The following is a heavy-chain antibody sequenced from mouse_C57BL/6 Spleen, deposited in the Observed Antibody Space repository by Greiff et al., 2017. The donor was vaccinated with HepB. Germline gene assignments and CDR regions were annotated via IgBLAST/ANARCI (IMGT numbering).Heavy chain of an antibody. Sequence: VMLVESGPGLVQPSQSLSITCTVSGFSLTSYGVHWVRQSPGKGLEWLGVIWRGGSTDYNAAFMSRLSITKDNSKSQVFVKMNSLQADDTAIYYCAATMVTTNAMDYWGQGTSVTVSS. CDR3: AATMVTTNAMDY. V-gene: IGHV2-5*01. CDR2: IWRGGST. D-gene: IGHD2-2*01. CDR1: GFSLTSYG. J-gene: IGHJ4*01.